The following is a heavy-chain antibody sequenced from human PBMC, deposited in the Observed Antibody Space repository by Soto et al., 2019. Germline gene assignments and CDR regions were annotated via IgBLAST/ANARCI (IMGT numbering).Heavy chain of an antibody. D-gene: IGHD3-3*01. J-gene: IGHJ5*02. Sequence: ASVKVSCKASGYTFTSYAMHWVRQAPGQRLEWMGWINAGNGNTKYSQKFQGRVTITRDTSASTAYMELSSLRSEDTAVYYCARDFEIGTISAETNWFDPWGQGTLVTVSS. CDR2: INAGNGNT. CDR1: GYTFTSYA. CDR3: ARDFEIGTISAETNWFDP. V-gene: IGHV1-3*01.